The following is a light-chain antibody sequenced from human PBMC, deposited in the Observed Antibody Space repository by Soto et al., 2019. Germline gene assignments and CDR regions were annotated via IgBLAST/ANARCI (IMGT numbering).Light chain of an antibody. CDR2: GVS. Sequence: DVVMTQTPLSLSVTLVQPASISCKSSQGLLHSDGKTYLYWFXXKPGQXPQLXMYGVSNRFSGVPDRFSGSGSGTDLTMRISRVEADDGGVYDCMQGIQLPNTFGQGTRLEIK. J-gene: IGKJ5*01. CDR1: QGLLHSDGKTY. CDR3: MQGIQLPNT. V-gene: IGKV2D-29*01.